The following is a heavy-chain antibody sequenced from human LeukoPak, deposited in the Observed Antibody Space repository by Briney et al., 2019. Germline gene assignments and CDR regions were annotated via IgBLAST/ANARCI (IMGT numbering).Heavy chain of an antibody. Sequence: ASVKVSCKASGYTFTGYYMHWVRQAPGQGLEWMGWINPNSGGTNYAQKFQGRVTMTRDTSISTAYMELSRLRSDDTAVYYCARDQGQYSSSRLGFDYWGQGTLVTVSS. V-gene: IGHV1-2*02. CDR1: GYTFTGYY. D-gene: IGHD6-13*01. J-gene: IGHJ4*02. CDR3: ARDQGQYSSSRLGFDY. CDR2: INPNSGGT.